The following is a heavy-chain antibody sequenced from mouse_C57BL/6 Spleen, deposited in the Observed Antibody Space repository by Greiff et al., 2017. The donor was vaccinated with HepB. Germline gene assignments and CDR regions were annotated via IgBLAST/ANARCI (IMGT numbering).Heavy chain of an antibody. CDR1: GYTFTSYW. V-gene: IGHV1-64*01. Sequence: QVQLQQPGAELVKPGASVKLSCKASGYTFTSYWMHWVKQRPGQGLEWIGMIHPNSGSTNYNEKFKSKATLTVDKSSSTAYMQLSSLTSEDSAVYYCARGATVVARDYFDYWGKGTTLTVAS. CDR2: IHPNSGST. D-gene: IGHD1-1*01. CDR3: ARGATVVARDYFDY. J-gene: IGHJ2*01.